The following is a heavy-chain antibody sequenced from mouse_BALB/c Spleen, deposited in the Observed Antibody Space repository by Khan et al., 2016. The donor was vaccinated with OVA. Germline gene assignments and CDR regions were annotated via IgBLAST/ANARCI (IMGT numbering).Heavy chain of an antibody. D-gene: IGHD3-3*01. CDR3: ARDAGRY. Sequence: EVQLQQSGPELVKPGASVKMSCKTSGYTFTEYTLHWVKQSHGKSLEWIGVINPNNCVTSYNQKFKGKATLTVDKSSSTAYMEFRSLTSEDSAVYYCARDAGRYWGQGTSVTVSS. CDR1: GYTFTEYT. J-gene: IGHJ4*01. V-gene: IGHV1-22*01. CDR2: INPNNCVT.